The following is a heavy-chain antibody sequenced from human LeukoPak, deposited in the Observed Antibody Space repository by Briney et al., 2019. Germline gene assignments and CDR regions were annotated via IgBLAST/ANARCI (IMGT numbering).Heavy chain of an antibody. V-gene: IGHV3-49*04. J-gene: IGHJ4*02. CDR3: SRAHSTGWLGISDY. CDR1: GFTFSDYA. CDR2: IRSKAHGGTA. D-gene: IGHD6-19*01. Sequence: GGSLRLSCTASGFTFSDYAVTWVRQAPGKGLEWVGFIRSKAHGGTADYATSVKGRFTISRDDSKTIAYLQMDSLKTEDTAVYYCSRAHSTGWLGISDYWGQGALVTVSS.